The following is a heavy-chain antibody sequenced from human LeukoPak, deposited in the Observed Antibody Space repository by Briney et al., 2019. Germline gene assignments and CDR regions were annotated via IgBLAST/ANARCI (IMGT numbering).Heavy chain of an antibody. J-gene: IGHJ3*02. V-gene: IGHV3-7*01. Sequence: PGGSLRLSCAASGFTFSSYWMSWVRQAPGKGLEWAANINQDGSEKYYVDSVKGRFTISRDNAKNSLYLQMNSVIAEDAALYSRSRPGDYGDYDDAFDIWGQGTMVTVSS. CDR3: SRPGDYGDYDDAFDI. CDR1: GFTFSSYW. D-gene: IGHD4-17*01. CDR2: INQDGSEK.